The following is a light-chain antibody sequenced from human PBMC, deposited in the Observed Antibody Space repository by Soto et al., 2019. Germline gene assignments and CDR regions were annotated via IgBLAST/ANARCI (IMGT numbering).Light chain of an antibody. CDR1: ESIYIN. J-gene: IGKJ1*01. CDR2: GAS. V-gene: IGKV3-20*01. CDR3: QQYGSSGT. Sequence: EIVMTQSPPTLSVSPGERATLSCRASESIYINIAWYQQKPGQAPRLLIYGASSRATGIPDRFSGSGSGTDFTLTISRLEPEDFAVYYCQQYGSSGTFGQGTKVDIK.